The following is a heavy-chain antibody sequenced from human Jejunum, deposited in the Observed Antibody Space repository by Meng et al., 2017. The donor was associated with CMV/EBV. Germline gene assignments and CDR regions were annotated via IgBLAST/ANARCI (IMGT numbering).Heavy chain of an antibody. J-gene: IGHJ4*02. CDR1: GDSIRDYF. V-gene: IGHV4-4*07. CDR2: VYSTGTT. CDR3: ARIGVATTFDY. D-gene: IGHD5-12*01. Sequence: VHVQGPGPELVKPSEPLSLTCTGSGDSIRDYFWTWIRQPAGKGLEWIARVYSTGTTDYNPSLKSRVTMSVDVSKNQFSLKLNSVTAADTAVYYCARIGVATTFDYWGQGTLVTVSS.